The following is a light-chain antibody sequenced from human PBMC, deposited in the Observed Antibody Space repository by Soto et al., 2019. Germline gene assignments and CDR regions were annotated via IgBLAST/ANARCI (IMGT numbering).Light chain of an antibody. CDR2: GAS. CDR1: QSVSSSY. CDR3: QQYNNWPRT. Sequence: EILMTQSPSTLAVSPGERATLSCRASQSVSSSYLAWYQQKPGQAPRLLIYGASTRATGIPARYSGSGSGTEFTLTISSLQSEDFEVYYCQQYNNWPRTFGQGTKVDIK. V-gene: IGKV3-15*01. J-gene: IGKJ1*01.